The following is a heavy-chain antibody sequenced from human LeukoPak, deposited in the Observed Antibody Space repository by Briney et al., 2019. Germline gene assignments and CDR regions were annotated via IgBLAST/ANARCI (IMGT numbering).Heavy chain of an antibody. CDR3: AREMRGDTALGYYYYYMDV. CDR1: GFTFSSYS. Sequence: GGSLRLSCAASGFTFSSYSMNWVRQAPGKVLEWVSSISSRSSFIYYADSVKVLFTISRDNDKNSLYLKMNSMRDEETDVYYCAREMRGDTALGYYYYYMDVWGKGTTVTVSS. J-gene: IGHJ6*03. D-gene: IGHD5-18*01. V-gene: IGHV3-21*01. CDR2: ISSRSSFI.